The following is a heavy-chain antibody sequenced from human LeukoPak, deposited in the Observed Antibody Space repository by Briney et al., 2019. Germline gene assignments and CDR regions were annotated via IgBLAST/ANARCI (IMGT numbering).Heavy chain of an antibody. CDR2: MNPNSGNT. CDR3: ASSPPKVLVRGVIISKYYYYYGMDV. D-gene: IGHD3-10*01. V-gene: IGHV1-8*01. Sequence: ASVKVSCKASGYTFTSYDINWVRQATGQGLEWMGWMNPNSGNTGYAQKFQGRVTMTRNTSISTAYMELSSLRSEDTAVYYCASSPPKVLVRGVIISKYYYYYGMDVWGQGTTVTVSS. J-gene: IGHJ6*02. CDR1: GYTFTSYD.